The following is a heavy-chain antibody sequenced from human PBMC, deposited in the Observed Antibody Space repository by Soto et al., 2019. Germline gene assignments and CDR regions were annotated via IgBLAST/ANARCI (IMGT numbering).Heavy chain of an antibody. CDR2: IHNSGNT. Sequence: QVQLQESGPGLVKPSETLSLTCTVPSVSIRTSYWTWIRQFPGKRLEWIAHIHNSGNTHSNPSLKSRVTISMDTSKNQISLRLTSVTAADTAMYYGARLQYTVVTPIDMWGQGTMVTVSS. J-gene: IGHJ3*02. CDR1: SVSIRTSY. D-gene: IGHD2-21*02. CDR3: ARLQYTVVTPIDM. V-gene: IGHV4-59*01.